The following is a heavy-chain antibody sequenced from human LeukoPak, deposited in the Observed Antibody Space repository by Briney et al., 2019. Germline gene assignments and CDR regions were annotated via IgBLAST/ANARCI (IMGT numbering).Heavy chain of an antibody. J-gene: IGHJ4*02. D-gene: IGHD3-16*01. CDR2: ISAYNGNT. CDR1: GYTFTSYG. CDR3: ARDDYARPGLWEDY. V-gene: IGHV1-18*01. Sequence: ASVKVSCQASGYTFTSYGISWVRQAPGQGVEWMGWISAYNGNTNYAQKLQGRVTMTTDTSTSTAYMELRSLRSDDTAVYYCARDDYARPGLWEDYWGQGTLVTVSS.